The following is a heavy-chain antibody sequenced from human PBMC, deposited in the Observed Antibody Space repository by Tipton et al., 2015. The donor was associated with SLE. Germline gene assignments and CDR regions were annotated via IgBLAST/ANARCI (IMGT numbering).Heavy chain of an antibody. V-gene: IGHV3-13*04. CDR2: IGTVHDT. CDR1: GFSLSNYD. D-gene: IGHD2-15*01. CDR3: ARGANCSSGECQNLPFDC. J-gene: IGHJ4*02. Sequence: GSLRLSCVASGFSLSNYDMHWVRQAAGQGLEWVSAIGTVHDTFYSGSVQGRFTVSRDNAKESLYLQMNSLTVEDTAVYYCARGANCSSGECQNLPFDCWGQGALVTVSS.